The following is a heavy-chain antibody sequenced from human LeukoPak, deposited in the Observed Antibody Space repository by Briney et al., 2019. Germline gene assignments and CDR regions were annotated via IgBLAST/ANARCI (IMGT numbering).Heavy chain of an antibody. D-gene: IGHD1-26*01. Sequence: ASVKVPCKVSGYTLTELSMHWVRQAPGQGLEWMGWINPNSGGTNYAQKFQGWVTMTRDTSISTAYMELSRLRSDDTAVYYCARDREAANSGSSYYFDYWGQGTLVTVSS. CDR1: GYTLTELS. V-gene: IGHV1-2*04. CDR2: INPNSGGT. J-gene: IGHJ4*02. CDR3: ARDREAANSGSSYYFDY.